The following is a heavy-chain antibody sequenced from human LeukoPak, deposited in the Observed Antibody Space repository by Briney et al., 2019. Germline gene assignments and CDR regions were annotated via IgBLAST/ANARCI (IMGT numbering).Heavy chain of an antibody. J-gene: IGHJ4*02. CDR1: DGSIRSYY. CDR2: IYYSGNT. V-gene: IGHV4-59*08. CDR3: ARQIIRGQYLVHFDY. Sequence: SETLSLTCTVSDGSIRSYYWSRIRQPPGKGLEWIGYIYYSGNTYYNPSLRSRVTISLDTSKSQFSLRLKSVTAADTAVYYCARQIIRGQYLVHFDYWSQGTLVTVSS. D-gene: IGHD6-13*01.